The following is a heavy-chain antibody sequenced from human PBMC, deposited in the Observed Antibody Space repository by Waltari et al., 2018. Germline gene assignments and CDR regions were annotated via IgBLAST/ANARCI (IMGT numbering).Heavy chain of an antibody. J-gene: IGHJ4*02. D-gene: IGHD2-15*01. V-gene: IGHV3-21*01. CDR2: ISDGSDYS. CDR1: GPNCRRYS. CDR3: ARDFYCSDGRCTDY. Sequence: EVQLVESGGGLVKPGGSLRLSCVVSGPNCRRYSLNWVRQAPGKGLEWVSYISDGSDYSYYADSVKGRFTISRDNAKNSLYLQMNRLRTDDTAVYYCARDFYCSDGRCTDYWGQGTLVTVSS.